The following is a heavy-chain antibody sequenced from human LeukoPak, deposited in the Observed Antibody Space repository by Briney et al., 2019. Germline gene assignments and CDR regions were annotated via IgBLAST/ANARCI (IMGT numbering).Heavy chain of an antibody. J-gene: IGHJ5*02. CDR1: GGSFSGYY. V-gene: IGHV4-34*01. CDR3: ARGKYSSGRGGFDP. D-gene: IGHD6-19*01. CDR2: INHSGST. Sequence: SETLSVTCAVYGGSFSGYYWSWIRQPPGKGLEWIGEINHSGSTNYNPSLKSRVTISVDTSKNQFSLKLSSVTAADTAVYYCARGKYSSGRGGFDPWGQGTLVTVSS.